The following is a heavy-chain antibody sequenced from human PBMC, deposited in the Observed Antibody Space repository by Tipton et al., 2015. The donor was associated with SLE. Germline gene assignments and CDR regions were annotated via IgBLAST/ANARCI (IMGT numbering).Heavy chain of an antibody. V-gene: IGHV4-4*07. CDR3: ARIRSGLHSWGFDP. CDR2: IYPSGST. D-gene: IGHD3-10*01. Sequence: TLSLTCTVSGGSTSGYNWSWIRQPAGKGLEWIGRIYPSGSTNYNPSLKSRVTMSVDTSKKQFSLELTSVTAADTALYYCARIRSGLHSWGFDPWGQGTLVTVSS. CDR1: GGSTSGYN. J-gene: IGHJ5*02.